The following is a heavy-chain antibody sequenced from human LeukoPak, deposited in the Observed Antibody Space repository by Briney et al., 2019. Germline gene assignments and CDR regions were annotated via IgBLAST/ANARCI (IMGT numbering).Heavy chain of an antibody. V-gene: IGHV4-39*01. CDR2: MYYSGST. CDR3: ARHRFLFDASGYRYFDS. D-gene: IGHD3-22*01. Sequence: SETLSLTCSVSGGSISSSSYYSGWIRQHPGKGLEWVGSMYYSGSTYYNPPCKSRLTMSVDTPKNQFTLRLSSVTAAATALYFCARHRFLFDASGYRYFDSWGQGTLVTVSS. J-gene: IGHJ4*02. CDR1: GGSISSSSYY.